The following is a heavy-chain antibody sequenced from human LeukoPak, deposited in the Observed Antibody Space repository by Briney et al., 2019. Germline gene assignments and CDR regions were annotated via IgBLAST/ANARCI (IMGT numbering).Heavy chain of an antibody. Sequence: GGSLRLSCAASGFTFSSYAMSWVRQAPGKGLEWVSTISGSGAYTYYADSVRGRFTISRDNSKNTLYLQMNSLRAEDTAVYYCAKYFASGSYYKLPHWGQGTLVTVSS. CDR2: ISGSGAYT. CDR3: AKYFASGSYYKLPH. J-gene: IGHJ1*01. V-gene: IGHV3-23*01. D-gene: IGHD3-10*01. CDR1: GFTFSSYA.